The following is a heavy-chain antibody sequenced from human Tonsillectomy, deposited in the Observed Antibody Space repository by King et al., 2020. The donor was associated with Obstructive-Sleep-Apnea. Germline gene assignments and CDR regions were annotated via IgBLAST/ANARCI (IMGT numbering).Heavy chain of an antibody. V-gene: IGHV3-11*01. CDR1: GFTFSDYY. J-gene: IGHJ5*02. CDR3: ARDSSSEYCDILTGYPQRDWFDP. Sequence: VQLVESGGGLVKPGGSLRLSCAASGFTFSDYYMSWIRQAPGKGLEWVSYISSSGSTIYYADSVKGRFTISRDNAKNPLYLQMNSLRAEDTAVYYCARDSSSEYCDILTGYPQRDWFDPWGQGTLVTVSS. CDR2: ISSSGSTI. D-gene: IGHD3-9*01.